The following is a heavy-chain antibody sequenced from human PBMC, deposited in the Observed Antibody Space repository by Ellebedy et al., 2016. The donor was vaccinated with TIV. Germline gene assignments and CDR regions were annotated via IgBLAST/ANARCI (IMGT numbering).Heavy chain of an antibody. CDR2: IYSNGST. CDR1: GGSISTYY. V-gene: IGHV4-4*07. J-gene: IGHJ5*02. CDR3: ARALGVAAPSTDNWFDP. D-gene: IGHD3-16*01. Sequence: SETLSLTCTVSGGSISTYYWSWIRQPAGKGLDWIGRIYSNGSTNYNPSLKSRVTMSVDTSKNQFSLKLSSVTAADTAVYYCARALGVAAPSTDNWFDPWGQGTLVTVSS.